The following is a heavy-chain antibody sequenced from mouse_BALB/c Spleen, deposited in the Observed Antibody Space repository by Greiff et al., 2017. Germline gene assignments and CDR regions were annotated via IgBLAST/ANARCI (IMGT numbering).Heavy chain of an antibody. CDR2: IYPGSGNT. CDR1: GYTFTDYY. V-gene: IGHV1-77*01. CDR3: ARDGNPD. J-gene: IGHJ2*01. Sequence: QVQLQQSGAELARPGASVKLSCKASGYTFTDYYINWVKQRTGQGLEWIGEIYPGSGNTYYNEKFKGKATLTADKSSSTAYMQLSSLTSEDSAVYFCARDGNPDWGQGTTLTVSS. D-gene: IGHD2-1*01.